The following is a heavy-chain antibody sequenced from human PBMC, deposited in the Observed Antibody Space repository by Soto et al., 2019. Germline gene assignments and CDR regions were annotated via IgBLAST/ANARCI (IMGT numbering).Heavy chain of an antibody. CDR1: GFTFDDYA. J-gene: IGHJ4*02. Sequence: EVQLVESGGGLEQPGGSLRLSCAASGFTFDDYAMHWVRQVPGKGLEWVSGISWNSGTIGYADSVKGRFTISRDNSKNTLYLQVNSLRAEDTAVYYCAKGGWVDIAAAGALFDYWGQGTLVTVSS. CDR3: AKGGWVDIAAAGALFDY. D-gene: IGHD6-13*01. CDR2: ISWNSGTI. V-gene: IGHV3-9*01.